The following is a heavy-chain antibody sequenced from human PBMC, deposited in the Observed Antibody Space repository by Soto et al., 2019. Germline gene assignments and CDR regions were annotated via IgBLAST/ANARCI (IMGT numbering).Heavy chain of an antibody. D-gene: IGHD1-1*01. CDR3: AKLSVWNDLGSPDY. J-gene: IGHJ4*02. V-gene: IGHV3-30*18. Sequence: PGGSLRLSCAASGFTFSSYGMHWVRQAPGKGLEWVAVISYDGSNKYYADSVKGRFTISRDNSKNTLYLQMNSLRAEDTAVYYCAKLSVWNDLGSPDYWGQGTLVTVSS. CDR1: GFTFSSYG. CDR2: ISYDGSNK.